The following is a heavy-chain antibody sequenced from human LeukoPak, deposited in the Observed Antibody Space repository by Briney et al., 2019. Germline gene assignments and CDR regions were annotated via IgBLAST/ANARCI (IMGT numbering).Heavy chain of an antibody. D-gene: IGHD3-10*01. CDR1: GGSISSGGYY. J-gene: IGHJ5*02. V-gene: IGHV4-31*03. CDR2: IYYSGST. CDR3: ARGYYYGSGSFPNWFDP. Sequence: SETLSLTCTVSGGSISSGGYYWSWIRQHPGKGLEWIGYIYYSGSTDYNPSLKSRVTISVDTSKNQFSLKLSSVTAADTAVYCCARGYYYGSGSFPNWFDPWGQGTLVTVSS.